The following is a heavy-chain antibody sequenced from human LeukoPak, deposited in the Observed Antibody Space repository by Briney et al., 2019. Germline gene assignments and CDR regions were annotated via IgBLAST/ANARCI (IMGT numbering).Heavy chain of an antibody. Sequence: SETLSLTCTVSGGSISSYYWSWIRQPPGKGLEWIGYIYYSGSTNYNPSLKSRVTISVDTSKNQFSLKLSSVTAADTAVYYCARAKRITIFGVAPRGNWFDPWGQGTLVTVSS. CDR1: GGSISSYY. V-gene: IGHV4-59*12. CDR3: ARAKRITIFGVAPRGNWFDP. CDR2: IYYSGST. D-gene: IGHD3-3*01. J-gene: IGHJ5*02.